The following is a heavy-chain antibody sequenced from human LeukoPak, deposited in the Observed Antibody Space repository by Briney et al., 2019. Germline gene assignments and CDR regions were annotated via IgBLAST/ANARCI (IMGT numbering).Heavy chain of an antibody. Sequence: SETLSLTCAVYGGSFSGYYWSWIRQPPGKGLEWIGEINHSGSTNYNPSLKSRVTISVDTSKNQFSLKLSSVTAADTAMYYCARWPVAGWVHDYWGQGTLVTVSS. D-gene: IGHD6-19*01. CDR2: INHSGST. CDR1: GGSFSGYY. CDR3: ARWPVAGWVHDY. V-gene: IGHV4-34*01. J-gene: IGHJ4*02.